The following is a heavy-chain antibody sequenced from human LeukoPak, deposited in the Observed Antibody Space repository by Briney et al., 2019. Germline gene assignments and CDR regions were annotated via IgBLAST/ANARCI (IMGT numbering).Heavy chain of an antibody. D-gene: IGHD6-13*01. V-gene: IGHV1-18*01. CDR1: GYTFTSYG. J-gene: IGHJ4*02. Sequence: ASVKVSFRASGYTFTSYGISWVRQAPGQGLEWMGWISAYNGNTNYAQKLQGRVTMTTDTSTSTAYMELRSLRSDDTAVYYCARDLYSSSSFDYWGQGTLVTVSS. CDR2: ISAYNGNT. CDR3: ARDLYSSSSFDY.